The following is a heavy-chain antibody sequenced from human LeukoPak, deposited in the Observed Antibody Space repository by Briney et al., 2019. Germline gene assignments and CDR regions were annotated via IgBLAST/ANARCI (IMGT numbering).Heavy chain of an antibody. CDR3: ARGIAAAGMDY. J-gene: IGHJ4*02. V-gene: IGHV4-39*07. CDR2: INHSGST. CDR1: GGSISSGGYY. D-gene: IGHD6-13*01. Sequence: SETLSLTCTVSGGSISSGGYYWSWIRQPPGKGLEWIGEINHSGSTNYNPSLKSRVTISVDTSKNQFSLKLSSVTAADTAVYYCARGIAAAGMDYWGQGTLVTVSS.